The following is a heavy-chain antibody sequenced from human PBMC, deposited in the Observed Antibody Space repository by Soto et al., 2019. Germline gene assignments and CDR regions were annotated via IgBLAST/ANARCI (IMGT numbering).Heavy chain of an antibody. CDR2: ISYDGSNK. CDR1: GFTFSSYA. J-gene: IGHJ5*02. CDR3: ARDHDSSGYYYPNWFDP. V-gene: IGHV3-30-3*01. D-gene: IGHD3-22*01. Sequence: QVQLVESGGGVVQPGRSLRLSCAASGFTFSSYAMHWVRQAPGKGLEWVAVISYDGSNKYYADSVKGRFTISRDNSKNTLYLQMNSLRAEDTAVYYCARDHDSSGYYYPNWFDPWGQGTLVTVSS.